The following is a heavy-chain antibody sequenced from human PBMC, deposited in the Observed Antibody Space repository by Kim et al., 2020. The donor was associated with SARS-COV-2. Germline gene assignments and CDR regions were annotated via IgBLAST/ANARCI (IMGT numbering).Heavy chain of an antibody. Sequence: GGSLRLSCAASGFTFSSYGMHWVRQAPGKGLEWVAVIWYDGSNKYYADSVKGRFTISRDNSKNTLYLQMNSLRAEDTAVYYCARLGSGSYLNIRYYYYGMDVWGQGTTVTVSS. J-gene: IGHJ6*02. V-gene: IGHV3-33*01. CDR3: ARLGSGSYLNIRYYYYGMDV. D-gene: IGHD3-10*01. CDR2: IWYDGSNK. CDR1: GFTFSSYG.